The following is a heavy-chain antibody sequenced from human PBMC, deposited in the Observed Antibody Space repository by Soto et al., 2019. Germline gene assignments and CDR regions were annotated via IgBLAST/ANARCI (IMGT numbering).Heavy chain of an antibody. CDR2: ISWNSGSI. CDR1: GFTFDDYA. J-gene: IGHJ6*03. Sequence: GGSLRLSCAASGFTFDDYAMHWVRQAPGKGLEWVSGISWNSGSIGYADSVKGRFTISRDNAKNSLYLQMNSLRAEDTALYYCAKSASGRFLEWREGDYYYYMDVWGKGTTVTVSS. CDR3: AKSASGRFLEWREGDYYYYMDV. V-gene: IGHV3-9*01. D-gene: IGHD3-3*01.